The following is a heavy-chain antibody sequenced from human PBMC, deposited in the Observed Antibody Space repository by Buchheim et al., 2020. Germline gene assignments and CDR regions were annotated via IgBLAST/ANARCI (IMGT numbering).Heavy chain of an antibody. D-gene: IGHD2-2*03. V-gene: IGHV3-48*03. CDR3: ARGNPKSGYCSGTNCY. CDR2: IRSSGITT. Sequence: EAQLVESGGGLVQPGGSLRLSCAASGFPFSSFEMNWFRQAPGKGPEWIAYIRSSGITTSYADSVRGRFTISRDDAKNSLSLQMNSLRAEDTAVYYCARGNPKSGYCSGTNCYWSQGTL. J-gene: IGHJ1*01. CDR1: GFPFSSFE.